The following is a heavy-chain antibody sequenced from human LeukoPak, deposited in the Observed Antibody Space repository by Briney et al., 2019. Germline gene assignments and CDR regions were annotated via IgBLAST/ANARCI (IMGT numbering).Heavy chain of an antibody. J-gene: IGHJ4*02. CDR1: GFTFSSYS. V-gene: IGHV3-15*01. D-gene: IGHD2-21*01. CDR3: ATAVAANAIVSNYFDY. Sequence: PGGSLRLSCAASGFTFSSYSMNWVRQAPGKGLEWVGRIQRTNDGGRTDYAAPVRGRFSISRDDSKTTLYLQMDSLQAEDTAVYYCATAVAANAIVSNYFDYWGQGTPVTVFS. CDR2: IQRTNDGGRT.